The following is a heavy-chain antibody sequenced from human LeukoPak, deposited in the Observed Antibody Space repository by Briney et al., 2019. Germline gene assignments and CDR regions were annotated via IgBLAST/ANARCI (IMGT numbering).Heavy chain of an antibody. CDR3: ARQYNTGNNGRGYFDS. CDR1: GDSISGSSYY. Sequence: PSETLSLTCTVSGDSISGSSYYWGLIRQPPGKGLEWIGSIHHSGSTYYNPSLKSRVTISVDTSKNQFSLKLSSVTAADTTVYYCARQYNTGNNGRGYFDSWGQGTLVTVSS. D-gene: IGHD1-1*01. J-gene: IGHJ4*02. CDR2: IHHSGST. V-gene: IGHV4-39*01.